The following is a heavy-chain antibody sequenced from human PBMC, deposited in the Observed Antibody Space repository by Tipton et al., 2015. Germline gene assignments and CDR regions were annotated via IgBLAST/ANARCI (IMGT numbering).Heavy chain of an antibody. CDR2: ISSSSSYI. CDR1: GFTFSSYS. J-gene: IGHJ4*02. V-gene: IGHV3-21*01. CDR3: ARQTTVTTDLDY. D-gene: IGHD4-17*01. Sequence: GSLRLSCAASGFTFSSYSMNWVRQAPGKGLEWVSSISSSSSYIYYADSVKGRFTISRDNAKNSLYLQMNSLRAEDTAVYYCARQTTVTTDLDYWGQGTLVTVSS.